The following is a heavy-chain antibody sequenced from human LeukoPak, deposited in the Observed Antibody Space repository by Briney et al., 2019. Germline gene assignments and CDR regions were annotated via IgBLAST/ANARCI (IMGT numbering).Heavy chain of an antibody. CDR3: ARSNNDGDYLGVGFDY. D-gene: IGHD4-17*01. CDR1: GYTFISYA. J-gene: IGHJ4*02. V-gene: IGHV7-4-1*02. Sequence: ASVKVSCKASGYTFISYAINWVRQAPGQGLEWMGWINTNTGNPTYAQGSTGRFFFSLDTSVSTTYLQISSLETEDTAIYYCARSNNDGDYLGVGFDYWGQGALVTVSS. CDR2: INTNTGNP.